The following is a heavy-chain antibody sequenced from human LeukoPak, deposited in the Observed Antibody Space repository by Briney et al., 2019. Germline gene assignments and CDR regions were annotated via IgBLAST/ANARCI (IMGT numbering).Heavy chain of an antibody. J-gene: IGHJ4*02. D-gene: IGHD2-2*01. V-gene: IGHV3-30*02. CDR2: IHHDESHK. CDR1: GFTFSTYC. Sequence: GGSLRLSCAASGFTFSTYCMHWVRQAPGKGLEWVTYIHHDESHKHYADSVKDRFTISRDNSKNTLYLQMNSLRTEDTAVYYCAREMGDYQLLKNFDYWGQGTLVTVSS. CDR3: AREMGDYQLLKNFDY.